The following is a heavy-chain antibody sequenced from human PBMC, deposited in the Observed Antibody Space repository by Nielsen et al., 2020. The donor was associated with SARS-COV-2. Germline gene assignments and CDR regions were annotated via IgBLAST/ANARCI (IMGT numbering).Heavy chain of an antibody. CDR3: ARDKSSSSSRTNYYYYGMDV. D-gene: IGHD6-6*01. V-gene: IGHV3-11*05. CDR1: GFTFSDYY. Sequence: SCAASGFTFSDYYMSWIRQAPGKGLEWVSYISSSSSYTNYADSVKGRFTISRDNAKNSLYLQMNSLRAEDTAVYYCARDKSSSSSRTNYYYYGMDVWGQGTTVTVSS. J-gene: IGHJ6*02. CDR2: ISSSSSYT.